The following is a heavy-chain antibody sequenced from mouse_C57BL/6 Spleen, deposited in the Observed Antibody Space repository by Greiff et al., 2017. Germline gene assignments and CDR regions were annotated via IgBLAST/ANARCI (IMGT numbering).Heavy chain of an antibody. J-gene: IGHJ1*03. D-gene: IGHD1-1*01. V-gene: IGHV1-15*01. CDR2: IDPETGGP. CDR3: TSAGSSWYFDV. Sequence: VKLQQSGAELVRPGASVTLSCKASGYTFTDYEMHWVKQTPVHGLEWIGAIDPETGGPAYNQKFKGKAILTADKSSSTAYMELRSLTSEDSAVYYCTSAGSSWYFDVWGTGTTVTVSS. CDR1: GYTFTDYE.